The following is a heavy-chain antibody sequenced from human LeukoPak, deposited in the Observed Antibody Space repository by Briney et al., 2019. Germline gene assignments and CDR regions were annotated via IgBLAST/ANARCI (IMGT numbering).Heavy chain of an antibody. CDR1: GGSFSGYY. J-gene: IGHJ5*02. CDR3: ASITGLNNWFDP. V-gene: IGHV4-34*01. D-gene: IGHD1-20*01. CDR2: IYHSGST. Sequence: SETLSLTCAVYGGSFSGYYWSWIRQPPGKGLEWIGSIYHSGSTYYNPSLKSRVTISVDTSKNQFSLKLASVTAADTAVYYCASITGLNNWFDPWGQGTLVTVSS.